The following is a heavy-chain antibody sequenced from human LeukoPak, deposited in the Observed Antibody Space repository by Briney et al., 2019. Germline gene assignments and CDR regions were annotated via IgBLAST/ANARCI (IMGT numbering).Heavy chain of an antibody. CDR2: IYYSGST. CDR3: ARGPYYPDY. CDR1: GGSISSYY. V-gene: IGHV4-59*01. D-gene: IGHD3-10*01. Sequence: PSETLSLTCTVSGGSISSYYWSWIRQPPGKGLEWIGYIYYSGSTNYNPSLKSRVTISVDTSKNQFSLKLSSVTAADTAVYYCARGPYYPDYWGQGTLVTVSS. J-gene: IGHJ4*02.